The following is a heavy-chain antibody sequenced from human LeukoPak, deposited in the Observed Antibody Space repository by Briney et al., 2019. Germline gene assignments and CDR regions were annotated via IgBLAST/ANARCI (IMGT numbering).Heavy chain of an antibody. CDR3: AKGVYGYGLHHFDY. V-gene: IGHV3-30*18. CDR2: ISHDGANR. J-gene: IGHJ4*02. CDR1: GFTFSSYG. Sequence: GGSLRLSCAASGFTFSSYGMHWVRQAPGKGLEWVTVISHDGANRYYADSVKGRFTISRDNSKNTVYLQMNSLRAEDTAVYYCAKGVYGYGLHHFDYWGQGTLVTVSS. D-gene: IGHD5-18*01.